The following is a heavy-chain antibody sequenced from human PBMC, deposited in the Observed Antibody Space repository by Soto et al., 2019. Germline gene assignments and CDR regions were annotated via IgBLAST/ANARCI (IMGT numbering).Heavy chain of an antibody. Sequence: VKVSCKASGGTFSSYAISWVRQAPGQGLEWMGGIIPIFGTANYAQKFQGRVTITADESTSTAYMELSSLRSEDTAVYYCARVANTYYYDSSGYYPFSYWGQGTLVTVSS. CDR1: GGTFSSYA. D-gene: IGHD3-22*01. V-gene: IGHV1-69*13. CDR2: IIPIFGTA. CDR3: ARVANTYYYDSSGYYPFSY. J-gene: IGHJ4*02.